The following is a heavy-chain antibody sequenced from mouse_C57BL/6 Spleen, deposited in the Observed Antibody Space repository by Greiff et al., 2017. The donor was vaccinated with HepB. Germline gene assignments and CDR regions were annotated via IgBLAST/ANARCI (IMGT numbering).Heavy chain of an antibody. D-gene: IGHD2-2*01. CDR3: ARKEYGYDVSAMDY. CDR1: GYTFTSYW. J-gene: IGHJ4*01. Sequence: QVQLKQPGAELVRPGSSVKLSCKASGYTFTSYWMHWVKQRPLQGLEWIGNIDPSDSETHYNQKFKDKATLTVDKSSSTAYMQLSSLTSEDSAVYYCARKEYGYDVSAMDYWGQGTSVTVSS. V-gene: IGHV1-52*01. CDR2: IDPSDSET.